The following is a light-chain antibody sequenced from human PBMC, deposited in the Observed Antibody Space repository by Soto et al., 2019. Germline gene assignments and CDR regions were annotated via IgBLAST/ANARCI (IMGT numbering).Light chain of an antibody. CDR2: EVS. J-gene: IGLJ2*01. Sequence: QSALTQPASVSGSPEQSITISCSGTSRDVGTYNYVSWYQQHPGKAPKLMIYEVSNRPAGVSNRFSGSKSGNTASLSISGLQAEDEGVYYCSSPSSSNSVLFGGGTKLTVL. CDR1: SRDVGTYNY. V-gene: IGLV2-14*01. CDR3: SSPSSSNSVL.